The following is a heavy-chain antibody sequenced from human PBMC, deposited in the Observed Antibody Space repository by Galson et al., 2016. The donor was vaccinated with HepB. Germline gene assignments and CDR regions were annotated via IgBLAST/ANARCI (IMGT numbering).Heavy chain of an antibody. D-gene: IGHD2-2*01. CDR2: ITGSGTYI. Sequence: SLRLSCAASGFTFSSYSMSWVRLAPGKGLEWVSSITGSGTYIHYADSVKGRFSISRDNATSSLLLQMSSLRAEDTAVYFCARDPYATSLEYFQHWGQGTLVTVSS. CDR1: GFTFSSYS. J-gene: IGHJ1*01. V-gene: IGHV3-21*01. CDR3: ARDPYATSLEYFQH.